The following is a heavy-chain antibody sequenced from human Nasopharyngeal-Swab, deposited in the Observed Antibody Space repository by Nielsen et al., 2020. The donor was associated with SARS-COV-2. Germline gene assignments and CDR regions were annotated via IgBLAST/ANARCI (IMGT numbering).Heavy chain of an antibody. CDR3: ARHKLSGIAVAGAAVNWFDP. Sequence: WIRQPPGKGLEWIGSIYYSGSTYYNPSLKSRVTISVDTFKNQFSLKLSSVTAADTAVYYCARHKLSGIAVAGAAVNWFDPWGQGTLVTVSS. D-gene: IGHD6-19*01. CDR2: IYYSGST. V-gene: IGHV4-39*01. J-gene: IGHJ5*02.